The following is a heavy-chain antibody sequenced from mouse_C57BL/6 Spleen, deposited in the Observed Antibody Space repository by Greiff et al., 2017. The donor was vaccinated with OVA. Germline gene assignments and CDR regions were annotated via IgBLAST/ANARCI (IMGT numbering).Heavy chain of an antibody. D-gene: IGHD2-12*01. Sequence: VQLQQPGAELVKPGASVKMSCKASGYTFTSYWITWVKQRPGQGLEWIGDIYPGSGSTNYNEKFKSKATLTVDTSSSTAYMQLSSLTSEDSAVYYCARRGDDWRYFDVWGTGTTVTVSS. CDR2: IYPGSGST. CDR1: GYTFTSYW. V-gene: IGHV1-55*01. CDR3: ARRGDDWRYFDV. J-gene: IGHJ1*03.